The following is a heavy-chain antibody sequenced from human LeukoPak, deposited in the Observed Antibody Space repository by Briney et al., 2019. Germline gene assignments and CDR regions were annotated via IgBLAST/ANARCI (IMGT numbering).Heavy chain of an antibody. D-gene: IGHD6-6*01. V-gene: IGHV3-30*18. Sequence: PGGSLRLSCAASGFTFSTYAMHWVRQAPGKGLEWVAIISYDGGSTSYADSVKGRFTISRDNSKNTLYLQMSSLRTEDTAVYYCVKIEGSSSYYFDYWGQGTLVTVSS. CDR2: ISYDGGST. J-gene: IGHJ4*02. CDR1: GFTFSTYA. CDR3: VKIEGSSSYYFDY.